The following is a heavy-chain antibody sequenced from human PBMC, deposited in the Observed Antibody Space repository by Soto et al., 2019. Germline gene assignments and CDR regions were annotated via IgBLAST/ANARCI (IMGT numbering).Heavy chain of an antibody. CDR2: IYYSGST. Sequence: QLQLQESGPGLVKPSETLSLTCTVSGGSISSSSYYWGWIRQPPGKGLEWIGSIYYSGSTYYNPSLKSRVTISVDTSKNQFSLKLSSVTAADTAVYYCARLGAAHNHYYYYYGMDVWGQGTTVTVSS. J-gene: IGHJ6*02. D-gene: IGHD6-6*01. CDR1: GGSISSSSYY. V-gene: IGHV4-39*01. CDR3: ARLGAAHNHYYYYYGMDV.